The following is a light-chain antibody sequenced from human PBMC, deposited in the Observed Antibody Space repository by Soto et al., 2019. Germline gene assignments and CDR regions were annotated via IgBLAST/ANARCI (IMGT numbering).Light chain of an antibody. CDR3: QRYGSTPPWT. V-gene: IGKV3-20*01. CDR2: GAS. CDR1: QTVSSSY. J-gene: IGKJ1*01. Sequence: ELVLTQSPGTLSLSPGERATLSCRASQTVSSSYLAWFQQKPGQAPRLLIYGASSRAPGIPDRFSGRGSGTASTLTISRLEPADFAAYYCQRYGSTPPWTFGQGTKVEIK.